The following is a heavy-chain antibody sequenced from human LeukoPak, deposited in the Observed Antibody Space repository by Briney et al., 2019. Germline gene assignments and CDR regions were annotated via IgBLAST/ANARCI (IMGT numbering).Heavy chain of an antibody. CDR3: ARLGTVTDPTYYYGMDV. Sequence: SETLSLTCTVSGGSISSSSYYWGWIRQPPGKGLEWIGSIYYSGSTYYSPSLKSRVTISVDTSKNQFSLKLSSVTAADTAVYYCARLGTVTDPTYYYGMDVWGQGTTVTVSS. V-gene: IGHV4-39*01. CDR2: IYYSGST. CDR1: GGSISSSSYY. D-gene: IGHD4-17*01. J-gene: IGHJ6*02.